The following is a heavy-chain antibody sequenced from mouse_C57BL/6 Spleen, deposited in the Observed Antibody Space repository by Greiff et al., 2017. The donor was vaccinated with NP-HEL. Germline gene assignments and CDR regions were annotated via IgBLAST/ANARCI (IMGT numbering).Heavy chain of an antibody. J-gene: IGHJ1*03. Sequence: QVQLQQPGAELVKPGASVKLSCKASGYTFTSYWMQWVKQRPGQGLEWIGEIDPSDSYTNYNQKFKGKATLTVDTSSSTAYMQLSSLTSEDSAVYYCARSLLLRGRYFDVWGTGTTVTVSS. V-gene: IGHV1-50*01. CDR1: GYTFTSYW. CDR2: IDPSDSYT. D-gene: IGHD1-1*01. CDR3: ARSLLLRGRYFDV.